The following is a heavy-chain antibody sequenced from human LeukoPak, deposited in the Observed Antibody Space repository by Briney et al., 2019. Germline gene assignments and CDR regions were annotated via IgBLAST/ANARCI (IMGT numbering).Heavy chain of an antibody. CDR1: GYTFTGYY. CDR2: INPNSGGT. Sequence: ASVKVSCKASGYTFTGYYIHWLRQAPGQGLECMGWINPNSGGTNYAQKFQGRVTMTRDTSISTAYMELSRLRSDDTAVDYCARGGSGSYFSWLDPWGQGTLVTVSS. CDR3: ARGGSGSYFSWLDP. J-gene: IGHJ5*02. D-gene: IGHD3-10*01. V-gene: IGHV1-2*02.